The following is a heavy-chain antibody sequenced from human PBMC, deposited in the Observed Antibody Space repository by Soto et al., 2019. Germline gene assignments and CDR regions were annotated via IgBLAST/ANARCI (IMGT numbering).Heavy chain of an antibody. CDR1: GFAFRDYE. CDR2: ISSGAFTI. J-gene: IGHJ6*02. CDR3: ARTSSIATVHYYGMDV. Sequence: PGGSLRLSCIWSGFAFRDYEMNWVRQAPGKGLEWVAYISSGAFTIYYADSVRGRFTVSRDNAKNSLYLQMNSLRDEDAAVYYCARTSSIATVHYYGMDVWGQGTTVTVSS. D-gene: IGHD3-3*01. V-gene: IGHV3-48*03.